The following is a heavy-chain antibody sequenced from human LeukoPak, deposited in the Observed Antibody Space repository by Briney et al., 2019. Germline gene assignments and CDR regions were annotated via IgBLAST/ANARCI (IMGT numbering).Heavy chain of an antibody. CDR1: GYTFTGYS. D-gene: IGHD6-25*01. J-gene: IGHJ4*02. CDR2: INPNYGGT. Sequence: GASVKVSCKASGYTFTGYSMHWVRQAPGQGLEWMGWINPNYGGTNYAQKFQGRVTMTSNTSINTGYMELSRLRSDDTAVYYCARDGAVSSSGLGYWGQGTLVTVSS. V-gene: IGHV1-2*02. CDR3: ARDGAVSSSGLGY.